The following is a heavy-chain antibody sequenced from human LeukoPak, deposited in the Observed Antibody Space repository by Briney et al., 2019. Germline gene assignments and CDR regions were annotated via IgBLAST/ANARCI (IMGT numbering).Heavy chain of an antibody. CDR2: ISSSSYI. V-gene: IGHV3-21*01. Sequence: GGSLRLSCAAPRFTFSSYGMHWVRQAPGKGLEWVSSISSSSYIYYADSVKGRFTISRDNAKNSLYLQMNSLRAEDTAVYYCARGYSNYGYVFDIWGQGTMVTVSS. J-gene: IGHJ3*02. D-gene: IGHD4-11*01. CDR1: RFTFSSYG. CDR3: ARGYSNYGYVFDI.